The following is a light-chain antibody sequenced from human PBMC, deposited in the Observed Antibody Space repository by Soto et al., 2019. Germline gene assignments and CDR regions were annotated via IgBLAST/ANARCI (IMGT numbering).Light chain of an antibody. V-gene: IGKV1-5*03. CDR3: QQYYSHYT. Sequence: DIQMTQSPATMSASIGDRVTITCRASQSISTWLAWYQQKPGKAPKLLIYKASTLESGVPSRFSGSGSGTEFTLTISSLPPDDVSTYYCQQYYSHYTFGQGTKLEIK. J-gene: IGKJ2*01. CDR1: QSISTW. CDR2: KAS.